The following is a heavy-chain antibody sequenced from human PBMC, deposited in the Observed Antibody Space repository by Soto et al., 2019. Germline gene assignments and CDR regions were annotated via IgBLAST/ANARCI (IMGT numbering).Heavy chain of an antibody. D-gene: IGHD3-10*01. Sequence: QVQLQESGPGLVKPSQTLSLACTVSGGSISSGGYYWSWIRQHPGKGLEWIGYIYYYGNTYYNPSLKSRVTISVDTSKNQFSLKLSSVTAADTALYYCARAGGFNWFDPWGQGTLVTVSS. CDR1: GGSISSGGYY. J-gene: IGHJ5*02. V-gene: IGHV4-31*03. CDR3: ARAGGFNWFDP. CDR2: IYYYGNT.